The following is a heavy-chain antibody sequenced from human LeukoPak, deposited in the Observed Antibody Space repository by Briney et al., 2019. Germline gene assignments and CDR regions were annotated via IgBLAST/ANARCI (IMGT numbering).Heavy chain of an antibody. CDR3: ASGLLRYFDWLPSLIDYYYCGMDV. Sequence: ASETLSLTCTVSGGSISSSSYYWGWIRQPPGKGLEWIGSIYYSGSTYYNPSLKSRVTISVDTSKNQFSLKLSSVTAADTAVYYCASGLLRYFDWLPSLIDYYYCGMDVWGQGTTVTVSS. V-gene: IGHV4-39*01. CDR1: GGSISSSSYY. CDR2: IYYSGST. D-gene: IGHD3-9*01. J-gene: IGHJ6*02.